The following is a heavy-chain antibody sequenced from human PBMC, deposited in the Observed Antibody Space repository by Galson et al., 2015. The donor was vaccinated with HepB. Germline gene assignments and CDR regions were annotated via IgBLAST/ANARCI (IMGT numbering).Heavy chain of an antibody. CDR3: ARDLNHCSSTSCYPDWYFDL. V-gene: IGHV3-30*02. J-gene: IGHJ2*01. D-gene: IGHD2-2*01. Sequence: SLRLSCAASGFTFSSYGMHWVRQAPGKGLEWVAFIRYDGSNKYYADSVKGRFTISRDNSKNTLYLQMNSLRAEDTAVYYCARDLNHCSSTSCYPDWYFDLWGRGTLVTVSS. CDR2: IRYDGSNK. CDR1: GFTFSSYG.